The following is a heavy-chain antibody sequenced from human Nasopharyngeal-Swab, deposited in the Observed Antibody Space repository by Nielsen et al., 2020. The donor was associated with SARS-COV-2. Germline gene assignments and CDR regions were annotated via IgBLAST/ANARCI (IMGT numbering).Heavy chain of an antibody. Sequence: SCKASGYTFTSYAMHWVRRAPGKGLEWVAVISYDGSNKYYADSVKGRFTISRDNSKNTLYLQMNSLRAEDTAVYYCARDYDFWSDWGQGTLVTVSS. J-gene: IGHJ4*02. D-gene: IGHD3-3*01. CDR1: GYTFTSYA. CDR3: ARDYDFWSD. CDR2: ISYDGSNK. V-gene: IGHV3-30-3*01.